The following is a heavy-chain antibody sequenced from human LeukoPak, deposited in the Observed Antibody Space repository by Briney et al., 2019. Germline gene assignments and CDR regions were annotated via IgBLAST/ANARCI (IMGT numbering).Heavy chain of an antibody. CDR3: ARIVYGSGSHSAFDI. J-gene: IGHJ3*02. CDR2: IYYSGST. Sequence: PSETLSLTCTVSGGSISSYYWSWIRQPPGKGLEWIGYIYYSGSTNYNPSLKSRVTISVDTSKNQFSLKLSSVTAADTAVYYCARIVYGSGSHSAFDIWGQGTMVTVSS. D-gene: IGHD3-10*01. V-gene: IGHV4-59*01. CDR1: GGSISSYY.